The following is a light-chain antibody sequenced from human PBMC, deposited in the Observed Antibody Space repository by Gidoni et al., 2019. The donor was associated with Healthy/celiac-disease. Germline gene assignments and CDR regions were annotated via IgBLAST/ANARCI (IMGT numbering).Light chain of an antibody. CDR2: GAS. CDR1: QSGSSSY. CDR3: QQYGSSQWT. Sequence: EILLTQSPGTLSLSPGERATLSCRASQSGSSSYLAWYQQKPGQAPRLLIYGASSRATGIPDRFSGSGSGTDFTLTISRMEPEDFAVYYCQQYGSSQWTFXQXTKVEIK. V-gene: IGKV3-20*01. J-gene: IGKJ1*01.